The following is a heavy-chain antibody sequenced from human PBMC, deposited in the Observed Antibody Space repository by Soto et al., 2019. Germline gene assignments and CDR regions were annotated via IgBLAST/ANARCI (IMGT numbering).Heavy chain of an antibody. J-gene: IGHJ4*02. V-gene: IGHV1-69*01. Sequence: QVQLVQSGAEVKKPGSSVKVSCKAAGGIFNTHAVTWVRQAPGQGLEYMGGISPMFDATNYAQKFKGRVTSTADESTLTGYIYLSSPRSDDRAVSYWATAPLSDGSGHYYNFFHYWGQGTLVTVSS. CDR3: ATAPLSDGSGHYYNFFHY. D-gene: IGHD3-22*01. CDR1: GGIFNTHA. CDR2: ISPMFDAT.